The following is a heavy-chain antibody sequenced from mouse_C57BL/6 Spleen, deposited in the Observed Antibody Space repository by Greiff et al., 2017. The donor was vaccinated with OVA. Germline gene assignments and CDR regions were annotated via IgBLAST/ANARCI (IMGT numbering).Heavy chain of an antibody. CDR2: IDPSDSYT. Sequence: QVQLQQPGAELVMPGASVKLSCKASGYTFTSYWMHWVKQRPGQGLEWIGEIDPSDSYTNYNQKFKGKSTLTVDKSSSTAYMQLSSLTSEDSAVYYCARSRYYGRGYYAMDYWGQGTSVTVSS. V-gene: IGHV1-69*01. D-gene: IGHD1-1*01. J-gene: IGHJ4*01. CDR3: ARSRYYGRGYYAMDY. CDR1: GYTFTSYW.